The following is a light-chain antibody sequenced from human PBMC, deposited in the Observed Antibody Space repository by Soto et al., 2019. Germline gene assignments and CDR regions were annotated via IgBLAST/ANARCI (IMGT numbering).Light chain of an antibody. CDR3: LQHNSYPLT. CDR2: AAS. Sequence: DIQMTQSPSSLSASVGDRVTITCRASQGIGKDLGWYQQKPGKAPKRLMYAASSLQSGVPSRFGGSGSGTEFTLTISSLQPEDFATYYCLQHNSYPLTFGGGTKVEIK. V-gene: IGKV1-17*01. J-gene: IGKJ4*01. CDR1: QGIGKD.